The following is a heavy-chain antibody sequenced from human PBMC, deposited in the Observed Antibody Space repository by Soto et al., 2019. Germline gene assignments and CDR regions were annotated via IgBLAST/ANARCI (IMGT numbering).Heavy chain of an antibody. CDR3: ARDWVVYYDSSGSPRDAFDI. D-gene: IGHD3-22*01. CDR1: GGSFSGYY. V-gene: IGHV4-34*01. J-gene: IGHJ3*02. Sequence: PSETLSLTCAVYGGSFSGYYWSWIRQPPGKGLEWIGEINHSGSTNYNPSLKSRVTISVDTSKNQFSLKLSSVTAADTAVYYCARDWVVYYDSSGSPRDAFDIWGQGTMVTVSS. CDR2: INHSGST.